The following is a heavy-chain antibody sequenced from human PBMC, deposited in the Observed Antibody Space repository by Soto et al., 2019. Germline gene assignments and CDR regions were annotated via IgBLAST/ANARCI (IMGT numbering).Heavy chain of an antibody. CDR2: IKSKTDGGTT. V-gene: IGHV3-15*01. CDR3: SSPAVAGAFDI. Sequence: EVQLVESGGGLVKPGGSLRLSCAASGFTFSNAWMSWVRQAPGKGLEWVGRIKSKTDGGTTDYAAPVKGRFTISRDDSNSTLYRQMSSLKTEDTAVFYCSSPAVAGAFDIWGRGTVVSVSS. D-gene: IGHD6-19*01. J-gene: IGHJ3*02. CDR1: GFTFSNAW.